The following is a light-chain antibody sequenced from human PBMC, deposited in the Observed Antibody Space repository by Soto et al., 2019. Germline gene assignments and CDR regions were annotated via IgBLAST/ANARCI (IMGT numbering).Light chain of an antibody. CDR1: SSAVGGYNY. CDR3: SSYTSSSTLVV. CDR2: DVS. V-gene: IGLV2-14*01. Sequence: QSALTKPASVSGSPGQSSTISCTGTSSAVGGYNYVSWYQQHPGKAPKLMIYDVSNRPSGVSNRFSGSKSGNTASLTISGLQAEDEADYYCSSYTSSSTLVVFGGGTKLTVL. J-gene: IGLJ2*01.